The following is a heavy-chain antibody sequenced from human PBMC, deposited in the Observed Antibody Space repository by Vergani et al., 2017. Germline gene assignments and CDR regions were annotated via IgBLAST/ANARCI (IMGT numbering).Heavy chain of an antibody. D-gene: IGHD6-13*01. CDR1: GFTFSSYA. CDR2: ISGSGGST. Sequence: VQLVESGGGLVKPGGSLRLSCAASGFTFSSYAMSWVRQAPGKGLEWVSAISGSGGSTYYADSVKGRFTISRDNSKNTLYLQMNSLRAEDTAVYYCAKGTNTGYSSSWYGSTNYYFDYWGQGTLVTVSS. V-gene: IGHV3-23*04. J-gene: IGHJ4*02. CDR3: AKGTNTGYSSSWYGSTNYYFDY.